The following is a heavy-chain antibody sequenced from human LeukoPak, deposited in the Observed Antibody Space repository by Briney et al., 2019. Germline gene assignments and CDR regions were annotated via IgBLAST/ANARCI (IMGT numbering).Heavy chain of an antibody. J-gene: IGHJ5*02. CDR2: ISGSGGST. D-gene: IGHD4-17*01. V-gene: IGHV3-23*01. Sequence: GGSLRLSCAASGFTFSSYAMSWVRQAPGKGLEWVSAISGSGGSTYYADSVKGRFTISRDNSKNTLYLQMNSLRAEDTAVYYCAREQSTVTTGGVHNWFDPWGQGTLVTVSS. CDR1: GFTFSSYA. CDR3: AREQSTVTTGGVHNWFDP.